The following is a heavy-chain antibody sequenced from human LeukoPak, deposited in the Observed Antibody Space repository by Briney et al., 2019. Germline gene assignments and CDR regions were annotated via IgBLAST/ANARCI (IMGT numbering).Heavy chain of an antibody. D-gene: IGHD1-1*01. CDR3: ARDNDKVVDH. J-gene: IGHJ4*01. Sequence: ASVEVSCKTSGYTFSNYGISWVRQAPGQGLEWMGWITAYNGNRLYAQRFQGRITLTTDTSTSTSYMELRSLEYDDTAIYYCARDNDKVVDHWGQGTLVTVSS. CDR2: ITAYNGNR. CDR1: GYTFSNYG. V-gene: IGHV1-18*01.